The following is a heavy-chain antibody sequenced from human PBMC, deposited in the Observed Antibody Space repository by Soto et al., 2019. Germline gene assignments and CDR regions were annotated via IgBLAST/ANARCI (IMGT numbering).Heavy chain of an antibody. CDR3: ARVWGGAFDI. J-gene: IGHJ3*02. CDR2: IYYSGST. CDR1: GGSISSYY. Sequence: QVQLQESGPGLVKPSETLSLTCTVSGGSISSYYCSWIRQPPGKGLEWIGYIYYSGSTNYNPSRKSRVTISVDTSKNQFSLKLSSVTAADTAVYYCARVWGGAFDIWGQGTMVTVSS. V-gene: IGHV4-59*01. D-gene: IGHD3-10*01.